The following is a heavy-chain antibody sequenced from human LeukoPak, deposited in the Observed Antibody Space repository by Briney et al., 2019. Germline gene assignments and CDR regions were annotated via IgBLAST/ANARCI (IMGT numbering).Heavy chain of an antibody. CDR1: GFTFNSYA. J-gene: IGHJ5*02. V-gene: IGHV3-23*01. D-gene: IGHD2-15*01. CDR2: ISGSGTYT. CDR3: AKALGDCSGGSCYVFDP. Sequence: PGGSLRLSCAASGFTFNSYAMSWVRQAPGKGLEWVSGISGSGTYTYYADSVKGRFTISRDNSKNALSLQMNSLRAEDTAVYYCAKALGDCSGGSCYVFDPWGQGTLVTVSS.